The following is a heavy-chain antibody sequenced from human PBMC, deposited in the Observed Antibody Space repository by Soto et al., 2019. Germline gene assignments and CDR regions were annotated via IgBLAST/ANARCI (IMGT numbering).Heavy chain of an antibody. V-gene: IGHV3-21*01. Sequence: GGSLRLSCAASGFTFSSYSMNWVRQAPGKGLEWVSSISSSSSYIYYADSVKGRFTISRDNAKNSLYLQMNSLRAEDTAVYYCARDRGITAAGTDDAFDIWGQGTMVTVSS. CDR2: ISSSSSYI. D-gene: IGHD6-13*01. J-gene: IGHJ3*02. CDR3: ARDRGITAAGTDDAFDI. CDR1: GFTFSSYS.